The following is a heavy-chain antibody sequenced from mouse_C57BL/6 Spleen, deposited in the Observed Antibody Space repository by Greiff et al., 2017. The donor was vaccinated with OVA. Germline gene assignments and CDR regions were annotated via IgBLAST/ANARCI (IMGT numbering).Heavy chain of an antibody. J-gene: IGHJ1*03. CDR3: TTLFGITTVVGYFEV. V-gene: IGHV14-1*01. CDR1: GFNIKDYY. D-gene: IGHD1-1*01. Sequence: EVQLQQSGAELVRPGASVKLSCTASGFNIKDYYMHWVKQRPEQGLEWIGRIDPEDGDTEYAPKFKGKATMTADTSSNTAYLQLSSLTSEDTAVYYGTTLFGITTVVGYFEVWGTGTTVTVSS. CDR2: IDPEDGDT.